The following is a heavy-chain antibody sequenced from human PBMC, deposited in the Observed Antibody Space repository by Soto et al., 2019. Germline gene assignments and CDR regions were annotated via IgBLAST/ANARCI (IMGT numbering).Heavy chain of an antibody. J-gene: IGHJ6*03. V-gene: IGHV4-59*08. D-gene: IGHD4-17*01. CDR2: IYYSGST. CDR1: GGSISSYY. Sequence: QVQLQESGPGLVKPSETLSLTCTVSGGSISSYYWSWIRQPPGKGLEWIGYIYYSGSTNYNPSLKRRVTISVDTSKNQFSLKLSSVTAADTAVYYCARYGDPRYYYYYMDVWGKGTTVTVSS. CDR3: ARYGDPRYYYYYMDV.